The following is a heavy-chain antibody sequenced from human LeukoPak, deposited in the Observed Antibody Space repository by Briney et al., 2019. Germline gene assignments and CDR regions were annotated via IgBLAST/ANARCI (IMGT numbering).Heavy chain of an antibody. J-gene: IGHJ6*03. V-gene: IGHV1-8*01. D-gene: IGHD6-13*01. Sequence: ASVKVSCKASGYTFTSYDINWVRQATGQGLEWMGWMNPNSGNTGYAQKFQGRVTMTRNTSISTAYVELSSLRSEDTAVYYCARGVRQQLVRGYYYYMDVWGKGTTVTVSS. CDR3: ARGVRQQLVRGYYYYMDV. CDR2: MNPNSGNT. CDR1: GYTFTSYD.